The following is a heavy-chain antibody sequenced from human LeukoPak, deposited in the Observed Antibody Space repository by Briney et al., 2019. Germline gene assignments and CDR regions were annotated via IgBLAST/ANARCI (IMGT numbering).Heavy chain of an antibody. CDR1: GYTFTGYY. CDR2: INPKTGGT. J-gene: IGHJ6*03. V-gene: IGHV1-2*02. D-gene: IGHD4-11*01. Sequence: ASVKVSCKASGYTFTGYYIHWARQAPGQGLEWVGWINPKTGGTNYAQKFLDRVTMSTDMSTSTAYMELIRLRSGDTAVYFCARGSSKYVFGYYMDVWGKGTTIIVSS. CDR3: ARGSSKYVFGYYMDV.